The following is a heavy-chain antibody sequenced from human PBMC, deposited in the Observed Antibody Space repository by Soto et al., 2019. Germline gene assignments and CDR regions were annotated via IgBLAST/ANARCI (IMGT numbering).Heavy chain of an antibody. CDR2: IGTAGDT. D-gene: IGHD3-16*01. CDR1: GFTFSSYD. Sequence: GGSLRLSXAASGFTFSSYDMHWVRQATGKGLEWVSAIGTAGDTYYPGSVKGRFTISRENAKNSLYLQMNSLRAGDTAVYYCARGLEGHFKYYFDYWGQGTLVTVS. CDR3: ARGLEGHFKYYFDY. V-gene: IGHV3-13*01. J-gene: IGHJ4*02.